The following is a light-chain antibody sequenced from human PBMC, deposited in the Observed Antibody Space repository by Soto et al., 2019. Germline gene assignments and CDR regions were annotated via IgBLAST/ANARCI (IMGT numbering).Light chain of an antibody. Sequence: EIVLTQSPGTLSLSPGERATLSCRASQSVTSSYLAWYQRKPGQAPRLLIYGASSRATGIPDRFSGRGSGTDFTLTISRLEPEDFAVYYCQQYGSSPRTFGQGTKVDIK. CDR2: GAS. CDR3: QQYGSSPRT. V-gene: IGKV3-20*01. J-gene: IGKJ1*01. CDR1: QSVTSSY.